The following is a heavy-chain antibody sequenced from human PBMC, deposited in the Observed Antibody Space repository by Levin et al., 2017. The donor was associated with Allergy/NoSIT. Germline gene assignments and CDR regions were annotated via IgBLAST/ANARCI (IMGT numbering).Heavy chain of an antibody. V-gene: IGHV3-21*01. CDR1: GFTFSSYS. D-gene: IGHD3-22*01. CDR3: ARERKYYYDSSEASDI. Sequence: GESLKISCAASGFTFSSYSMNWVRQAPGKGLEWVSSISSSSSYIYYADSVKGRFTISRDNAKNSLYLQMNSLRAEDTAVYYCARERKYYYDSSEASDIWGQGTMVTVSS. CDR2: ISSSSSYI. J-gene: IGHJ3*02.